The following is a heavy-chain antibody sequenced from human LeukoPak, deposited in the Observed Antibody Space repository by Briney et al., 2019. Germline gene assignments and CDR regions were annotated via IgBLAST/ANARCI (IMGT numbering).Heavy chain of an antibody. Sequence: PGGSLRLSCAASGFTFSSYGMHWVRQAPGKGLEWVAVIWYDGSNKYYADSVKGRFTISRDNSKNTLYLQMNSLRAEDTAVYYCARDRLERRLEGDFDYWGQGTLVTVSS. D-gene: IGHD1-1*01. V-gene: IGHV3-33*01. CDR1: GFTFSSYG. CDR3: ARDRLERRLEGDFDY. J-gene: IGHJ4*02. CDR2: IWYDGSNK.